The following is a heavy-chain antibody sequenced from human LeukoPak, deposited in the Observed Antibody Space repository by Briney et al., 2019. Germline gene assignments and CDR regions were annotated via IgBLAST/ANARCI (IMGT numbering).Heavy chain of an antibody. D-gene: IGHD6-19*01. CDR1: GFTFSSYW. Sequence: GSLRLSCAASGFTFSSYWMSWVRQAPGKGLEWVSAISGSGDSTYYADSVKGRFTISRDNSKNTLYLQMNSLRAEDTAVYYCAKVVAVAGHDDYWGQGTLVTVSS. CDR2: ISGSGDST. V-gene: IGHV3-23*01. CDR3: AKVVAVAGHDDY. J-gene: IGHJ4*02.